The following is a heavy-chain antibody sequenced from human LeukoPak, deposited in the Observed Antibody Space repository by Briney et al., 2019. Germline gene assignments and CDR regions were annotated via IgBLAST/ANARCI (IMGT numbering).Heavy chain of an antibody. CDR2: INHSGST. CDR3: ARGGRGYSYVYYYYYMDV. J-gene: IGHJ6*03. D-gene: IGHD5-18*01. V-gene: IGHV4-34*01. Sequence: PSETLSLTWAVYGGSFSGYYWSWIRQPPGKGLEWIGEINHSGSTNYNPSLKSRVTISVDTSKNQFSLKLSSVTAADTAVYYCARGGRGYSYVYYYYYMDVWGKGTTVTVSS. CDR1: GGSFSGYY.